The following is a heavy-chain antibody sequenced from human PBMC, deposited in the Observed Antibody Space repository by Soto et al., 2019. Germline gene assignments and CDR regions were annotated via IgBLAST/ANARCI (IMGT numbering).Heavy chain of an antibody. CDR3: ATRSGYHAFDL. Sequence: QVQLVQSGAEVKRPGSLIKDSCKVSGGTFSSYSINWVRQPPGQGLEWLGGLIPVFGIGGKSQKFQGRVTFSAEEATRTAYMELSSLRSGDTAMYYCATRSGYHAFDLWCHGTMVTVSA. J-gene: IGHJ3*01. D-gene: IGHD2-15*01. CDR1: GGTFSSYS. CDR2: LIPVFGIG. V-gene: IGHV1-69*01.